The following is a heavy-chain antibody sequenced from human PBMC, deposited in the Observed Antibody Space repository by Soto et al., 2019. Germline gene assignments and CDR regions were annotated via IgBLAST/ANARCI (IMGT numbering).Heavy chain of an antibody. CDR2: IYYSGST. Sequence: QVQLQESGPGLVKPSETLSLTCTVSGGSVSSGSYYWSWIRQPPGKGLEWIGYIYYSGSTNYNPSLKGRVTISVDTSKNQFSLKLSSVTAAETAVYYCARGGSITGHDWGQGTLVTVSS. V-gene: IGHV4-61*01. CDR1: GGSVSSGSYY. D-gene: IGHD1-20*01. CDR3: ARGGSITGHD. J-gene: IGHJ4*02.